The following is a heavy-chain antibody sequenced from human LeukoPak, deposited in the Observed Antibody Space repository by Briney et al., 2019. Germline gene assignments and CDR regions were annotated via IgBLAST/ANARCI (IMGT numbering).Heavy chain of an antibody. CDR3: AAGPATTNDY. CDR2: INSDGRSA. D-gene: IGHD1-7*01. Sequence: GGSLRLSCEASGSPSSINWMRWGRQAPGKGLVWVSRINSDGRSASYADSVKGRFTVSRDNAKNTLYLQMNSLRAEDTALYYCAAGPATTNDYWGQGTLVTVSS. J-gene: IGHJ4*02. CDR1: GSPSSINW. V-gene: IGHV3-74*01.